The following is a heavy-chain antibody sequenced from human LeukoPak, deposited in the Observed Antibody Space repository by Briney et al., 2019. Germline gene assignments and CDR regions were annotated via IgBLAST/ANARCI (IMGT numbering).Heavy chain of an antibody. Sequence: PGGSLRLSCAASGFTFDDYAMHWVRQAPGKGLEWVSGISWNSGSIGYADSVKGRFTISRDNAKNSLYLQMNSLRAEDTALYYCAKVSRGYSSGWSFDYWGQGTLVTVSS. J-gene: IGHJ4*02. CDR3: AKVSRGYSSGWSFDY. CDR2: ISWNSGSI. D-gene: IGHD6-19*01. V-gene: IGHV3-9*01. CDR1: GFTFDDYA.